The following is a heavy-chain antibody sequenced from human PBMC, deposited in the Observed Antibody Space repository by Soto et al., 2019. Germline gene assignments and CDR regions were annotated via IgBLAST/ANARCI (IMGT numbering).Heavy chain of an antibody. CDR2: IRSKANSYAT. J-gene: IGHJ3*02. V-gene: IGHV3-73*01. CDR1: GFTFSGSA. D-gene: IGHD3-3*01. Sequence: EVQLVESGGGLVQPGGSLKLSCAASGFTFSGSAMHWVRQASGKGLEWVGRIRSKANSYATAYAASVKGRFTISRDDSKNTAYLQMNSLKTEDTAVYYCTSRYYDFLKDQIGSSAFDIWGQGTMVTVSS. CDR3: TSRYYDFLKDQIGSSAFDI.